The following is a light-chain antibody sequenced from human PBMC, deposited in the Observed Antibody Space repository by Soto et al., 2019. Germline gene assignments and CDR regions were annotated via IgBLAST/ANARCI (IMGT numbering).Light chain of an antibody. V-gene: IGLV2-8*01. Sequence: QSVLTQPPSASGSPGQSVTISCTGTSSDVGGYNYVSWYQHHPGKAPKLMIYEVSKRPSGVPDRFSGSKSGNTASLTVSGLQAEDEADYYCSSYAGSKTLFGGGTKVTVL. CDR2: EVS. J-gene: IGLJ2*01. CDR3: SSYAGSKTL. CDR1: SSDVGGYNY.